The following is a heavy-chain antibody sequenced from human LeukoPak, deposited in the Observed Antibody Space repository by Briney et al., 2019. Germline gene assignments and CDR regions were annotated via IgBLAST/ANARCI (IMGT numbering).Heavy chain of an antibody. V-gene: IGHV4-4*02. J-gene: IGHJ4*02. Sequence: SETLSLTCDVSGGSVTSTNWWTWVRPPPGKGLEWIGEVHLDGRTNYNPSLKSRLNMSVDLPENHISLKLTSVTAADTAVYYCAREGGFYRPLDYSGQGTLVTVSS. CDR1: GGSVTSTNW. D-gene: IGHD3-3*01. CDR2: VHLDGRT. CDR3: AREGGFYRPLDY.